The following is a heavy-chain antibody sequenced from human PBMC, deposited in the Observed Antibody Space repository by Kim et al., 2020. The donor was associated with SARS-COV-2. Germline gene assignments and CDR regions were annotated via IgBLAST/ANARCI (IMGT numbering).Heavy chain of an antibody. Sequence: GGSLRLSFAASGFTFSSYSMNWVRQAPGKGLEWVSSISSSSSYIYYADSVKGRFTISRDNAKNSLYLQMNSLRAEDTAVYYCAREAVSCGGDCYLFDHWGQGTLVTVSS. J-gene: IGHJ4*02. V-gene: IGHV3-21*01. D-gene: IGHD2-21*02. CDR2: ISSSSSYI. CDR3: AREAVSCGGDCYLFDH. CDR1: GFTFSSYS.